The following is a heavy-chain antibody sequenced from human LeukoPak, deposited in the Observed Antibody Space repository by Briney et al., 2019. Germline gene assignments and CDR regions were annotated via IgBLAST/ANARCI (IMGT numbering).Heavy chain of an antibody. V-gene: IGHV1-69*04. CDR3: ARASGYCSSTSCHDAFDI. CDR1: GGTFSSYA. Sequence: SVKVSCKASGGTFSSYAISWVRQAPGQGLEWMGRIIPISGIANYAQKFQGRVTITADKSTSTAYMELSSLRSEDTAVYYCARASGYCSSTSCHDAFDIWGQGTMVTVSS. CDR2: IIPISGIA. J-gene: IGHJ3*02. D-gene: IGHD2-2*03.